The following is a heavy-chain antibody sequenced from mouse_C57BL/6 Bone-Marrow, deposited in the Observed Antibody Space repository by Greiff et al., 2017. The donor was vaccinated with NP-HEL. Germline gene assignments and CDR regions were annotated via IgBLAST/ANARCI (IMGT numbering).Heavy chain of an antibody. Sequence: VQLQESGPGLVQPSQSLSITCTVSGFSLTSYGVHWVRQSPGKGLEWLGVIWSGGSTDYNAAFISRLSISKDNSKSQVFFKMNSLQADDTAIYYCARKPLFYDYDGGAWFAYWGQGTLVTVSA. CDR2: IWSGGST. V-gene: IGHV2-2*01. CDR3: ARKPLFYDYDGGAWFAY. D-gene: IGHD2-4*01. CDR1: GFSLTSYG. J-gene: IGHJ3*01.